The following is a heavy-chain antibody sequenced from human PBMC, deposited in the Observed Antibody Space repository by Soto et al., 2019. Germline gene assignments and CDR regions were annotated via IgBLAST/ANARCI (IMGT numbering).Heavy chain of an antibody. V-gene: IGHV3-13*01. CDR3: ARAPFSGTAILAY. J-gene: IGHJ4*02. CDR1: GFNFSSYD. CDR2: IGTGFDT. Sequence: GGSLRLSCGASGFNFSSYDMHWVRQTTGKGLEWVSAIGTGFDTYYPGSVKGRFTFSRENAKNSLYLQMNSLRAEDTAVYYCARAPFSGTAILAYWGQGTLVTVSS. D-gene: IGHD5-18*01.